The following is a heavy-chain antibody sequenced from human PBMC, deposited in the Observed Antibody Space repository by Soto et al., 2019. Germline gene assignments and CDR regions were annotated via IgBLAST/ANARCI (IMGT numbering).Heavy chain of an antibody. D-gene: IGHD3-3*01. CDR1: GGSFGGYY. CDR2: INHSGST. J-gene: IGHJ4*02. CDR3: ARRLAFWSGYYTSGAYFDY. Sequence: PSETLSLTCAFYGGSFGGYYCIWIRQPPGKGLEWIGEINHSGSTNYNTSLKSRVTISVDTSKNQFFLKLSSVTAADTAVYYCARRLAFWSGYYTSGAYFDYWGQGTLVTVSS. V-gene: IGHV4-34*01.